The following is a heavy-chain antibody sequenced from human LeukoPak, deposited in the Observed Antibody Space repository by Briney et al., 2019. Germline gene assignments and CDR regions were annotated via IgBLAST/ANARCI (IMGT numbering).Heavy chain of an antibody. CDR1: GYTLTEIS. Sequence: ASVKVSCKVSGYTLTEISMHWVRQAPGKGLEWMGGFDPEDGERIYAQKFQGRVTMTEDTSTDTAHMELSSLGSEDTAIYYCARGGYNFYGMDVWGPGTTVTVSS. CDR3: ARGGYNFYGMDV. V-gene: IGHV1-24*01. CDR2: FDPEDGER. J-gene: IGHJ6*02.